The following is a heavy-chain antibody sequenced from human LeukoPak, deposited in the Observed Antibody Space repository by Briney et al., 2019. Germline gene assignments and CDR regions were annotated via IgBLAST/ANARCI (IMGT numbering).Heavy chain of an antibody. Sequence: SETLSLTCTVSGGYITSSSYYWGWIRQPPGKGLEWIGTVYYSGSTYYNPSLKSRVTISVDTSKNQFSLRLSSVTAADTAVYYCARESLTWLQSRTSWFDPWGQGTLVTVSS. CDR1: GGYITSSSYY. J-gene: IGHJ5*02. D-gene: IGHD5-24*01. V-gene: IGHV4-39*07. CDR2: VYYSGST. CDR3: ARESLTWLQSRTSWFDP.